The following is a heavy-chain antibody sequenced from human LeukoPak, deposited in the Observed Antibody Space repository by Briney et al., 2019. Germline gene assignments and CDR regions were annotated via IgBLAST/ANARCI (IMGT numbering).Heavy chain of an antibody. Sequence: PSETLSLTCAVYGGSFSGYYWSWIRQPPGKGLEWIGEINHSGSTNYNPSLKSRVTISVDTSKSQFSLKLSSVTAADTAVYYCARVRGLLGDAFDIWGQGTMVTVSS. J-gene: IGHJ3*02. D-gene: IGHD3-10*01. CDR1: GGSFSGYY. V-gene: IGHV4-34*01. CDR3: ARVRGLLGDAFDI. CDR2: INHSGST.